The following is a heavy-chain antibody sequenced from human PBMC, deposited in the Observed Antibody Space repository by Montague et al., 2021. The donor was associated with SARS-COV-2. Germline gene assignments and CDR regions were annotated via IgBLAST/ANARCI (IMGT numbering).Heavy chain of an antibody. CDR3: ARRGSSVWGVTVSAELDY. V-gene: IGHV4-34*01. CDR1: GGSFSGCY. D-gene: IGHD3-10*01. CDR2: INQSGRT. J-gene: IGHJ4*02. Sequence: SETLSLTCAVYGGSFSGCYWSWIRQPPEKGLEWIGEINQSGRTNNNPSLKSRVIISVDTSKNQFSLKLSSVTAADTAVYYCARRGSSVWGVTVSAELDYWGQGILVIVSP.